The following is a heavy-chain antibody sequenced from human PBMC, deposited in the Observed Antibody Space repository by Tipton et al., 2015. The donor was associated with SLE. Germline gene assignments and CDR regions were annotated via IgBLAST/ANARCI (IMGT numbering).Heavy chain of an antibody. V-gene: IGHV4-61*02. D-gene: IGHD2-2*02. J-gene: IGHJ6*03. CDR3: AREHILYYLDV. CDR2: FYSGYT. CDR1: GASISSATYY. Sequence: TLSLTCTVSGASISSATYYWNWIRQPAGKGLEWIGRFYSGYTDYNPSLNSRVTMSVDTSKNQFSLKVTSMTAADTAVYYCAREHILYYLDVWGTGTTVTVSS.